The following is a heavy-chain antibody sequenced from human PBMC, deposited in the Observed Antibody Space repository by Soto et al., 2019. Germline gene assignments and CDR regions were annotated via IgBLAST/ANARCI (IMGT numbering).Heavy chain of an antibody. V-gene: IGHV3-33*08. CDR1: GFSLSSYA. CDR2: VLSDGGNT. Sequence: GGSLRLSCAASGFSLSSYAMHWVRQAPGQGLEWVAVVLSDGGNTDSVKGRFTISRDTSKNTLYLQMNSLRAEDTPIYYCARDADYGDLNAFDIWGRGTMVTVSS. D-gene: IGHD4-17*01. J-gene: IGHJ3*02. CDR3: ARDADYGDLNAFDI.